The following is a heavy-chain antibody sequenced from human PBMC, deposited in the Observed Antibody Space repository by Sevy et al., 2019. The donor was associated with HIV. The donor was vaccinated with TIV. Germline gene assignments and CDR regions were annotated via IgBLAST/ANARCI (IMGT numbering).Heavy chain of an antibody. CDR3: AREGCTKPHDY. D-gene: IGHD2-8*01. V-gene: IGHV3-23*01. CDR1: GFTFSKYS. Sequence: GGSLRLSCAASGFTFSKYSMSWVSQPPGKGLEWVSTLSFGCGEINYADSVKGRLTISRDNSKSSVYLQMNNLGPEDTAVYYCAREGCTKPHDYWGQGTLVTVSS. CDR2: LSFGCGEI. J-gene: IGHJ4*02.